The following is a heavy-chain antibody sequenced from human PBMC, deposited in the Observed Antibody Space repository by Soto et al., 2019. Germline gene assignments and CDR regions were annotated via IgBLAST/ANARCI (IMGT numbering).Heavy chain of an antibody. CDR2: INQGGSAK. CDR3: ARIYCSTTSCYIDY. J-gene: IGHJ4*02. V-gene: IGHV3-7*01. Sequence: EVQLVESGGGLVQPWGSLRLSCAASTFTFSNHWMSWVRQAPGKGLEWVANINQGGSAKYYLDSVKGRFTISRDNAKNSLDLQMNSLRAEDTAVYYCARIYCSTTSCYIDYWGQGTLVTVSS. CDR1: TFTFSNHW. D-gene: IGHD2-2*02.